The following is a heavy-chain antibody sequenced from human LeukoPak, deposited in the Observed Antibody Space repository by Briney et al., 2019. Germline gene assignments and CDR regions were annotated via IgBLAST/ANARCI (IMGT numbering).Heavy chain of an antibody. CDR2: ISGSGGST. J-gene: IGHJ3*02. Sequence: GGSLRLSCAASGFTFSSYAMSWVRQAPGKGLEWVSAISGSGGSTYYADSVKGRFTISRDNAKNSLYLQMNSLRAEDTAVYYCARAGRYYYDSSGYYYDAFDIWGQGTMVTVSS. D-gene: IGHD3-22*01. V-gene: IGHV3-23*01. CDR3: ARAGRYYYDSSGYYYDAFDI. CDR1: GFTFSSYA.